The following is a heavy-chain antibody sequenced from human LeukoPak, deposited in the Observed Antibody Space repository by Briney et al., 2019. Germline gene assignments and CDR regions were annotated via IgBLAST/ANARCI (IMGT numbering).Heavy chain of an antibody. Sequence: PGGSLRLSCAASGFTFSSYAMCWVRQAPGKGLEWVSAISGSGGSTYYADSVKGRFTISRDNSKNTLYLQMNSLRAEDTAVYYCAKDPHDYGDYGWFGPWGQGTLVTVSS. CDR2: ISGSGGST. V-gene: IGHV3-23*01. CDR1: GFTFSSYA. J-gene: IGHJ5*02. D-gene: IGHD4-17*01. CDR3: AKDPHDYGDYGWFGP.